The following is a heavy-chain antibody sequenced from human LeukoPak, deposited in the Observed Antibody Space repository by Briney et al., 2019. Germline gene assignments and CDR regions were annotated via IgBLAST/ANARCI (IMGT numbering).Heavy chain of an antibody. CDR1: GGSIRSSYYY. J-gene: IGHJ6*02. CDR2: IYYSGST. V-gene: IGHV4-61*01. Sequence: SETLSLTCTVSGGSIRSSYYYWSWIRQPPGKGLEWIGYIYYSGSTNYNPSLKSRVTISVDTSKNQFSLKLSSVTAADTAVYYCARDRPGYSSSSAFGMYYYYGMDVWGQGTTVTVSS. D-gene: IGHD6-6*01. CDR3: ARDRPGYSSSSAFGMYYYYGMDV.